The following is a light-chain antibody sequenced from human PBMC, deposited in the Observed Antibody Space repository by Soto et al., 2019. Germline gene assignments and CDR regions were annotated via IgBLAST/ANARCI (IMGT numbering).Light chain of an antibody. J-gene: IGKJ5*01. CDR2: GAS. Sequence: MMTQSPAILSVSTGERATLSCRASQSVTSNLAWFQQKPGQAPRLLIYGASTRATGVPDRFSGSGSGTEFTLTISSLQSEDIAVYFCQQYYNWPPITFGQGTRLEIK. V-gene: IGKV3-15*01. CDR1: QSVTSN. CDR3: QQYYNWPPIT.